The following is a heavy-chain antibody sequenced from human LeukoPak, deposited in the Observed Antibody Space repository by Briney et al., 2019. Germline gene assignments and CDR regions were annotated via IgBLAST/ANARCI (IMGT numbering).Heavy chain of an antibody. D-gene: IGHD1-26*01. CDR2: ISGSGGST. CDR3: AKDHGGATDY. Sequence: GGSLRLSCAASGLAFSSHGMSWVRQAPGKGPEWVSTISGSGGSTFYADSVKGRVTISRDNSKNTLYLQMNSLRAEDTAVYYCAKDHGGATDYWGQGTLVTVSS. J-gene: IGHJ4*02. CDR1: GLAFSSHG. V-gene: IGHV3-23*01.